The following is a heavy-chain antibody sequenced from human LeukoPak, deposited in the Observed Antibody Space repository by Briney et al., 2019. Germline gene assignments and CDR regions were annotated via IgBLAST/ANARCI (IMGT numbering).Heavy chain of an antibody. J-gene: IGHJ3*02. CDR1: GFTFSTYW. Sequence: PGGSLRLSCAASGFTFSTYWMYWVRQAPGKGLVWVSRIHSDGSTTNYADSVKGRFTVCRDNAKNTLYLQMNSLRVEDTAVYYCARSYRGTFDIWGQGTMVIVSS. D-gene: IGHD3-10*01. V-gene: IGHV3-74*01. CDR2: IHSDGSTT. CDR3: ARSYRGTFDI.